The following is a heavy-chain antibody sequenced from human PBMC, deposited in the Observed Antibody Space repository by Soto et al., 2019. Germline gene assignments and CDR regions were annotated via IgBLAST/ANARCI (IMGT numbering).Heavy chain of an antibody. CDR2: INPNSGGT. J-gene: IGHJ6*02. CDR1: GYTFTGYY. V-gene: IGHV1-2*04. Sequence: ASVKVSCKASGYTFTGYYMHWVRQAPGQGLEWMGWINPNSGGTNYAQKFQGWDTMTRDTSISTAYMELSRLRSDDTAVYYCARGGASYYYYYGMDVWGQGTTVTVSS. D-gene: IGHD1-26*01. CDR3: ARGGASYYYYYGMDV.